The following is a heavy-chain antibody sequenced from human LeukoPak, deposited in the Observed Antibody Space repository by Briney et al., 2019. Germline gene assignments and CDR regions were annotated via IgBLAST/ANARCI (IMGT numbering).Heavy chain of an antibody. D-gene: IGHD6-19*01. J-gene: IGHJ4*02. CDR1: GFTFSDRY. V-gene: IGHV3-30*02. CDR3: AKDTARIAVAGTGVDY. Sequence: PGGSLRLSCTASGFTFSDRYLDWVRQAPGKGLEWVAFIRYDGSNKYYADSVKGRFTTSRDNSKNTLYLQMNSLRAEDTAVYYCAKDTARIAVAGTGVDYWGQGTLVTVSS. CDR2: IRYDGSNK.